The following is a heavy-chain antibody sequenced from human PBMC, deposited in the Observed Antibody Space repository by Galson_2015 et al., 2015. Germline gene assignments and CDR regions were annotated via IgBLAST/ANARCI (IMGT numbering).Heavy chain of an antibody. D-gene: IGHD2-2*02. Sequence: SLRLSCAASGLTFSSYGMHWVRQAPGKGLEWVAVISYDGSNKYYADSVKGRFTISRDNSKNTLYLQMNSLRAEDTAVYYCAKDHVVVVPAAIRGYYYYGMDVWGQGTTVTVSS. CDR1: GLTFSSYG. J-gene: IGHJ6*02. CDR3: AKDHVVVVPAAIRGYYYYGMDV. CDR2: ISYDGSNK. V-gene: IGHV3-30*18.